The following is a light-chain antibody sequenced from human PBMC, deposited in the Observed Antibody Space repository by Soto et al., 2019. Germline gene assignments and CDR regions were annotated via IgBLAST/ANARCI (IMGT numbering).Light chain of an antibody. CDR2: GNS. CDR1: SSNIGAGYD. J-gene: IGLJ2*01. V-gene: IGLV1-40*01. CDR3: QSYDSSLSVVV. Sequence: QSVLTQPPSVSGAPGQRVTISCTGSSSNIGAGYDVHWYQQLPGTAPKLLIYGNSNRPSGVPDRFSGSKSGTSASRAITGLQAEEEADYYCQSYDSSLSVVVFGGGTKGTVL.